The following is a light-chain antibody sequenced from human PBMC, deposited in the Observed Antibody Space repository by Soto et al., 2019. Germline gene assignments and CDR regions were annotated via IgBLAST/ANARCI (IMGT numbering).Light chain of an antibody. CDR3: QQSYRTPIT. CDR2: AAS. Sequence: DIQMTQSPSSLSASVGDRVTITWRASQSISSYLNWYQQKPGKAPKVLIYAASNLQSGVPPRFSGSGSGTDFTLTISSLQPEDVATYFCQQSYRTPITFGQGTRLEIK. J-gene: IGKJ5*01. V-gene: IGKV1-39*01. CDR1: QSISSY.